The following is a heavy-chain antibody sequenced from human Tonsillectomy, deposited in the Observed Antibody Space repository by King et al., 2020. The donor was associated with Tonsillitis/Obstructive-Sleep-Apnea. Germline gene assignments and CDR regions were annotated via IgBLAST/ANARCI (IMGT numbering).Heavy chain of an antibody. V-gene: IGHV3-48*03. Sequence: DVQLLESGGGLVQPGVSLKLSCAASGFTFSSYEMNWVRQAPGKGLEWVSYITSSGSKIYYADSVKGRFTISRDNAKNTLSLQMNSLRAEDTAVYYCARENSSSGFYYYGMDVWGQGTTVTVSS. CDR1: GFTFSSYE. CDR3: ARENSSSGFYYYGMDV. D-gene: IGHD3-22*01. J-gene: IGHJ6*02. CDR2: ITSSGSKI.